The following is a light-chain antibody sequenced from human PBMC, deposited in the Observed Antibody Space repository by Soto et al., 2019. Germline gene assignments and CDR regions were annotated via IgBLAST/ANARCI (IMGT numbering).Light chain of an antibody. Sequence: IVLTQSPATLSLSPWERATLSCWASQSVSTYLAWYQQKPGQAPRLLIYDASSRATGIPARFSGSGSGTDFTLTISRLEPEDFAVYYCQQYGSSGTFGQGTKVDIK. CDR3: QQYGSSGT. J-gene: IGKJ1*01. V-gene: IGKV3-20*01. CDR1: QSVSTY. CDR2: DAS.